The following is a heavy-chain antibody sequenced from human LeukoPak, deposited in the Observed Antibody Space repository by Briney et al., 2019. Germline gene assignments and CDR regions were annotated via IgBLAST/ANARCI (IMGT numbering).Heavy chain of an antibody. CDR2: ISSSSSYI. Sequence: GGSLRLSCAASGFTFSSYSMNWVRQAPGKGLEWVSSISSSSSYIYYADSVKGRFTTSRDNAKNSLYLQMNSLRAEDTAVYYCASSGYFDWLYHLGFHRDYWGQGTLVTVSS. V-gene: IGHV3-21*01. J-gene: IGHJ4*02. CDR3: ASSGYFDWLYHLGFHRDY. D-gene: IGHD3-9*01. CDR1: GFTFSSYS.